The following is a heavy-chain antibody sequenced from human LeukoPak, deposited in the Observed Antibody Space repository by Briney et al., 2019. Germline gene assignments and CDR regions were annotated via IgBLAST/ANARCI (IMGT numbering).Heavy chain of an antibody. D-gene: IGHD3-22*01. CDR3: AKFVSLDSSGYYYPWAFDY. CDR1: GFTFSSYG. V-gene: IGHV3-30*18. J-gene: IGHJ4*02. Sequence: GGCLRLSCAASGFTFSSYGMQWVRQAPGEGLEWVAVISYDGSNKYYADSVKGRFTISRDNSKTTLYLQMSRLRAEDTAVYYCAKFVSLDSSGYYYPWAFDYCSQGTLVTVSS. CDR2: ISYDGSNK.